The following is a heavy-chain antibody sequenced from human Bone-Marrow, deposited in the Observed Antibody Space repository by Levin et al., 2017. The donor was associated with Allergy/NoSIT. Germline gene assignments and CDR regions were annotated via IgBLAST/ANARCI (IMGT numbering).Heavy chain of an antibody. J-gene: IGHJ4*02. D-gene: IGHD4-17*01. V-gene: IGHV3-9*01. CDR3: VRRGDYDNYFEF. Sequence: QAGGSLRLSCAASGFTFDDFAMHWVRQAPGKGLEWVSGISWDSNYIGYADSVKGRFTISRDSSKSTLYLQMNSLRADDTAVYYCVRRGDYDNYFEFWGRGTLVTVS. CDR2: ISWDSNYI. CDR1: GFTFDDFA.